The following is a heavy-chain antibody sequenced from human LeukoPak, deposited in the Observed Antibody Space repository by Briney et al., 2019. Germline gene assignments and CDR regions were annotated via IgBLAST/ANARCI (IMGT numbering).Heavy chain of an antibody. CDR1: GGSFSGYY. CDR3: ARPQLRGSPRWFDP. J-gene: IGHJ5*02. CDR2: INHSGST. Sequence: SETLSLTCAVYGGSFSGYYWSWIRQPPGKGLEWIGEINHSGSTNYNPSLKSRVTISVDTSKNQFSLKLSSVTAADTAVYYCARPQLRGSPRWFDPWGQGTLVTVSS. V-gene: IGHV4-34*01. D-gene: IGHD3-10*01.